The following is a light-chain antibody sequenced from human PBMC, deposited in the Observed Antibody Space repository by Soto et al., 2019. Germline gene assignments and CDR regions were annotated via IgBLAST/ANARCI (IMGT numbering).Light chain of an antibody. Sequence: DIQMTQSPSTLSASVGDRVTITCRASQSISTWLAWYQQKPGKAPKLLIYKASSLESGVPSRFSGSGSGTEFTLTISSLQPDDFVTFYCQQYIHRLPFRHWSKVDSK. CDR3: QQYIHRLP. J-gene: IGKJ1*01. CDR2: KAS. V-gene: IGKV1-5*03. CDR1: QSISTW.